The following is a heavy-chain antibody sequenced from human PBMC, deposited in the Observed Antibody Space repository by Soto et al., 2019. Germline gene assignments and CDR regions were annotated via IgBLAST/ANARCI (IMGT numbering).Heavy chain of an antibody. J-gene: IGHJ4*02. CDR3: ARSMGIAVAGSAGRIFGY. Sequence: GASVKVSCKASGYTFTSYDINWVRQATGQGLEWMGWMNPNSGNTGYAQKFQGRVTMTRNTSISTAYMELSSLRSEDTAVYYCARSMGIAVAGSAGRIFGYWGQGTLVTVSS. V-gene: IGHV1-8*01. CDR1: GYTFTSYD. CDR2: MNPNSGNT. D-gene: IGHD6-19*01.